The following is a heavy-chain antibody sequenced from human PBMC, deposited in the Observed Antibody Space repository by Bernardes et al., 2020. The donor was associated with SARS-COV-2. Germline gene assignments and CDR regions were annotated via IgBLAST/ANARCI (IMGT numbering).Heavy chain of an antibody. CDR1: GGCISSYY. V-gene: IGHV4-59*07. J-gene: IGHJ6*02. Sequence: SDTLSLTCTVSGGCISSYYWSWIRQRPGKGLEWIGYIYHSGSTNYNPSLKSRVTISVDTSKNQFSLKLTSVTAADTAVYYCARGVQGVIITSPYYYGMDVWGQGTTVTVSS. CDR2: IYHSGST. CDR3: ARGVQGVIITSPYYYGMDV. D-gene: IGHD3-10*01.